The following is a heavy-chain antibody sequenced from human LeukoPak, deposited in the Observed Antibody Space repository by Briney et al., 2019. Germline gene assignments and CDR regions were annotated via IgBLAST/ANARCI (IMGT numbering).Heavy chain of an antibody. V-gene: IGHV3-48*01. Sequence: GGSLRLSCAASGFTFSSYSMNWVRQAPGKGLEWVSYISRSGTIIYYADSVRGRFTISRDNAKNSLYLQMNSLRAEDTAVYYCARDDRYYDSSGLDDAFDIWGQGTMVTVSS. CDR2: ISRSGTII. CDR3: ARDDRYYDSSGLDDAFDI. D-gene: IGHD3-22*01. J-gene: IGHJ3*02. CDR1: GFTFSSYS.